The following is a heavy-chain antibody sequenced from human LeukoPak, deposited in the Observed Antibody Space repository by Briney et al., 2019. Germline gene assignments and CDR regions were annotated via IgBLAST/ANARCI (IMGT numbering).Heavy chain of an antibody. V-gene: IGHV3-53*01. CDR2: IYGGDNR. Sequence: GGSLRLSCVGSGFTFSRYWLNWVRQAPGKGLEWVSSIYGGDNREYSDSVKGRFTISRDDSKNTVSLQMSSLRVEDTAVYYCARGPTVSSTWDYWGQGTLVTVST. D-gene: IGHD2-2*01. CDR1: GFTFSRYW. J-gene: IGHJ4*02. CDR3: ARGPTVSSTWDY.